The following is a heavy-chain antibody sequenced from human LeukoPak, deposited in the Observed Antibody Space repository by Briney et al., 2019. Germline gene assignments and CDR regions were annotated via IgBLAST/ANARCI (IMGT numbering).Heavy chain of an antibody. CDR1: EFTFSTYG. V-gene: IGHV3-30*03. CDR2: ISYDGSYK. Sequence: PGRSLRLSCAASEFTFSTYGMHWVRQAPGKGLEWVAVISYDGSYKFYADSVKGRFTISRDNAKNTVFLQMNSLRAEDTAVYYCALPLRDGDFYFDYWGQGALVTVSS. D-gene: IGHD3-10*01. CDR3: ALPLRDGDFYFDY. J-gene: IGHJ4*02.